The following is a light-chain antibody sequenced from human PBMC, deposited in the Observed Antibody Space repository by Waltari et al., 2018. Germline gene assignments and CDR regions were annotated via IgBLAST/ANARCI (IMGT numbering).Light chain of an antibody. J-gene: IGLJ2*01. CDR3: CSYGGSYTLVV. V-gene: IGLV2-11*01. CDR2: DVT. Sequence: QSALTQPRSVSGSPGPSVTISCTGSRGDVGGFTHVSCYQQHPGKAPKLMIYDVTKRPSGVPDRFSGSRSADTASLTISGLQAEDEADYYCCSYGGSYTLVVFGGGTKLTVL. CDR1: RGDVGGFTH.